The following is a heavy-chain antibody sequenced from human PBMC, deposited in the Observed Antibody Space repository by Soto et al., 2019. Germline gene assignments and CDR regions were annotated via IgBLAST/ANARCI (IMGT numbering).Heavy chain of an antibody. D-gene: IGHD6-6*01. CDR3: ARGAGSSYLGNWFDP. J-gene: IGHJ5*02. Sequence: QVQLQESGPGLVKPSQTLSLTCTVSGGSISSGGYYWGWIRQHPGKGLEWIGYIYYSGSTYYNPSLKSRVTISVDTSKNQFSLKLSSVTAADTAVYYCARGAGSSYLGNWFDPWGQGTLVTVSS. CDR2: IYYSGST. CDR1: GGSISSGGYY. V-gene: IGHV4-31*03.